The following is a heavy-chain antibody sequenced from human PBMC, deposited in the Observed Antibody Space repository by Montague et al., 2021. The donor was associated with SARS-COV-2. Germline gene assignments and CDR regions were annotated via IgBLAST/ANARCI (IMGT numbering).Heavy chain of an antibody. V-gene: IGHV6-1*01. CDR3: ARSGYGGGTTWFYFDS. Sequence: CATSGDSVSSNSAAWNWIRQSPSRGLEWLGRTYYRSKWYRDYALXVRSRPTVNPDTSENQFSLRLNSVTPDDTAVYYCARSGYGGGTTWFYFDSWGPGTLVTVSS. D-gene: IGHD6-13*01. CDR2: TYYRSKWYR. J-gene: IGHJ4*02. CDR1: GDSVSSNSAA.